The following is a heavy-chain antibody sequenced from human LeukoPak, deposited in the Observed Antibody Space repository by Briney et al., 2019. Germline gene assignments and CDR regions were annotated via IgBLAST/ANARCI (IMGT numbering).Heavy chain of an antibody. J-gene: IGHJ4*02. CDR3: AREREMATIVGGY. D-gene: IGHD5-24*01. CDR2: INSDGSST. CDR1: GFAFSSYW. V-gene: IGHV3-74*01. Sequence: GGSLRLSCAASGFAFSSYWMHWVRQAPGKGLVWVSRINSDGSSTSYADSVKGRFTISRDHAKNTLYLQMNSLRAEDTAVYYCAREREMATIVGGYWGQGTLVTVSS.